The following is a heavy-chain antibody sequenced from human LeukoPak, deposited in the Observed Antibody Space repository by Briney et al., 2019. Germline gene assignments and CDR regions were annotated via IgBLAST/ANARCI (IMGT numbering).Heavy chain of an antibody. CDR3: ARESEYYYDSSGYYYLNYFDY. J-gene: IGHJ4*02. D-gene: IGHD3-22*01. CDR2: INHSGST. Sequence: PPETLSLTCAVYGGSFSGYYWSWIRQPPGKGLEWIGEINHSGSTNYNPSLKSRVTISVDTSKNQFSLKLSSVTAADTAVYYCARESEYYYDSSGYYYLNYFDYWGQGTLVTVSS. V-gene: IGHV4-34*01. CDR1: GGSFSGYY.